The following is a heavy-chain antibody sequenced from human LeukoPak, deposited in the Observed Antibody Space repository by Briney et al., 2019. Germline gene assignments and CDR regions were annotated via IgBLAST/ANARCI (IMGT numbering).Heavy chain of an antibody. D-gene: IGHD6-19*01. J-gene: IGHJ4*02. V-gene: IGHV4-59*01. CDR2: IHYTGTT. CDR1: GGSITNYY. CDR3: ARGWGYFDY. Sequence: SETLSLTCTVSGGSITNYYWTWIRRPPGKGLEWIGYIHYTGTTNYNFSLKSRLTISVDTSKNQFSLRLTSVTAADTAVYYCARGWGYFDYWGQGTLVTVSS.